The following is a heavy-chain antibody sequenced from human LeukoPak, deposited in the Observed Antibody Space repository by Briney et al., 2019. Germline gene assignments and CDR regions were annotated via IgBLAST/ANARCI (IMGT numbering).Heavy chain of an antibody. Sequence: GGSLRLSCVASGLAFSRYAMHWVRQAPGKGLEWVAVISYVGGNEYYADSVKGRFTISRDNSGNTLYLQMNSLRAEDTAVYSCARDPQGYCSSTSCYRYYYGMDVWGKGTTVTVSS. V-gene: IGHV3-30*04. D-gene: IGHD2-2*01. J-gene: IGHJ6*04. CDR2: ISYVGGNE. CDR3: ARDPQGYCSSTSCYRYYYGMDV. CDR1: GLAFSRYA.